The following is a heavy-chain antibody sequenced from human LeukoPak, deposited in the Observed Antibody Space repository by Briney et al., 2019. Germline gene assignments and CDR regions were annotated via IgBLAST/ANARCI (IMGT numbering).Heavy chain of an antibody. CDR3: AKDVSGYVTSGVDY. J-gene: IGHJ4*02. D-gene: IGHD3-22*01. CDR1: GFTFSSYA. Sequence: GGSLRLSCAASGFTFSSYAMSWVRQAPGKGLEWVSAISGSGGSTYYADSVKGRFTISRDNSKNTLYLQMNSLRAEDTAVYYCAKDVSGYVTSGVDYWGQGTLVTVSS. V-gene: IGHV3-23*01. CDR2: ISGSGGST.